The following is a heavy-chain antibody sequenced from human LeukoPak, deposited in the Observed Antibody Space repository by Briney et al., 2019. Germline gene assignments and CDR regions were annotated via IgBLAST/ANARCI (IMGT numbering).Heavy chain of an antibody. CDR2: IYHSGST. CDR3: ASDDSGSYYY. Sequence: PSETLSLTCTVSGYSISSGYYWGWIRQPPGKGLEWIGSIYHSGSTYYNPSLKSRVTISVDTSKNQFSLKLSSVTAADTAVYYCASDDSGSYYYWGQGTLVTVSS. D-gene: IGHD1-26*01. V-gene: IGHV4-38-2*02. CDR1: GYSISSGYY. J-gene: IGHJ4*02.